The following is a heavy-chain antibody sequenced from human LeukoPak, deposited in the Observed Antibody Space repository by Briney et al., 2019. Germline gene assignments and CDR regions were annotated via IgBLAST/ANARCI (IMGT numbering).Heavy chain of an antibody. Sequence: GESLKISCKASGYRFTKFWIGWVRQMPGKGLEWMGIISPGDSDTRYSPSFQGQVSISVDKSITTAYLQWNNLKASDTAIYYCARGGDDYNWHDAFDIWGQGTMVVVPS. CDR1: GYRFTKFW. J-gene: IGHJ3*02. CDR3: ARGGDDYNWHDAFDI. V-gene: IGHV5-51*01. CDR2: ISPGDSDT. D-gene: IGHD5-24*01.